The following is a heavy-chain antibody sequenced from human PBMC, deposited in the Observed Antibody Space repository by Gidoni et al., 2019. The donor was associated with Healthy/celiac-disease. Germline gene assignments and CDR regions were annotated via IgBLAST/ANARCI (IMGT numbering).Heavy chain of an antibody. J-gene: IGHJ3*02. CDR2: IYTSGST. D-gene: IGHD3-10*01. Sequence: GLEWIGRIYTSGSTNYNPSLKSRVTMSVDTSKNQFSLKLSSVTAAVTAVYYCARSPRGYDAFDIWGQGTMVTVSS. CDR3: ARSPRGYDAFDI. V-gene: IGHV4-4*07.